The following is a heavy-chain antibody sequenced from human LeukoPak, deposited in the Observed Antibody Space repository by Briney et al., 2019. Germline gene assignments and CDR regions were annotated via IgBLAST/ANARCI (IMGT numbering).Heavy chain of an antibody. D-gene: IGHD6-13*01. V-gene: IGHV4-30-2*01. CDR2: IYHSGST. J-gene: IGHJ3*02. CDR3: ARGGSSSWDAFDI. CDR1: GGSFSSGGYS. Sequence: PSETLSLTCAVSGGSFSSGGYSWSWIRQPPGKGLEWIGYIYHSGSTYYNPSLKSRVTISVDRSKNQFSLKLSSVTAADTAVYYCARGGSSSWDAFDIWGQGTMVTVSS.